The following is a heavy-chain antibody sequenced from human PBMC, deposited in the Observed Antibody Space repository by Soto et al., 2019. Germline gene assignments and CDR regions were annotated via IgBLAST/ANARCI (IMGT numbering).Heavy chain of an antibody. CDR2: ISAYNGNT. Sequence: ASVKVSCKASGYTFTSYGISWVRQAPGQGLEWMGWISAYNGNTNYAQKLQGRVTMTTDTSTSTAYMELRSLRSDDTAVYYCARAHESPEYTYYDFWSGSTPPYYMDVWGKGTTVTVSS. V-gene: IGHV1-18*01. J-gene: IGHJ6*03. CDR3: ARAHESPEYTYYDFWSGSTPPYYMDV. D-gene: IGHD3-3*01. CDR1: GYTFTSYG.